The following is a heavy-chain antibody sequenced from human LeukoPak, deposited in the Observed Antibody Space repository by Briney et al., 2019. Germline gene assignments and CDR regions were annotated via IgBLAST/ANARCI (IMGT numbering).Heavy chain of an antibody. CDR3: ARKYYDILTGYTAMDV. Sequence: AETLSLTCTVSGGSINSSYWNWIGQPPGKGLEWIGYIYYSGSTTYNPSLKSRVTISVATSKNQFSLKMRSVTAADTAEYYCARKYYDILTGYTAMDVWGQGTTVTVSS. D-gene: IGHD3-9*01. CDR2: IYYSGST. J-gene: IGHJ6*02. CDR1: GGSINSSY. V-gene: IGHV4-59*01.